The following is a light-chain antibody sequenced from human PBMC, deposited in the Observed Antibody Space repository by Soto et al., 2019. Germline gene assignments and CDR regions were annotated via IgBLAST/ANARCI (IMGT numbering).Light chain of an antibody. CDR1: QDIRQD. CDR2: SAS. J-gene: IGKJ2*01. V-gene: IGKV1-6*01. CDR3: LQDYNFPYT. Sequence: AIQMTQSPSSLSASAGDTVTITCRASQDIRQDLGWYQQKPGKTPYLLIYSASTLQSGVPSRFSGSGSGTDFTLTINSLQPEDFATYYCLQDYNFPYTLGQGTKLEIK.